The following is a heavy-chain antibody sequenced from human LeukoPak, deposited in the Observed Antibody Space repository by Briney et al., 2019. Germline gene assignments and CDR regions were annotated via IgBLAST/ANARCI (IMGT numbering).Heavy chain of an antibody. V-gene: IGHV3-9*01. Sequence: PGGSLRLSCAASGFTFDDYAMHWVRQAPGKGLEWVSGISWNSGSIGYADSVKGRFTISRDNAKNSLYLQMNSLRAEDTALYYCAKDTLRYTYGYALDYWGQGTLVTVSS. CDR2: ISWNSGSI. J-gene: IGHJ4*02. CDR3: AKDTLRYTYGYALDY. D-gene: IGHD5-18*01. CDR1: GFTFDDYA.